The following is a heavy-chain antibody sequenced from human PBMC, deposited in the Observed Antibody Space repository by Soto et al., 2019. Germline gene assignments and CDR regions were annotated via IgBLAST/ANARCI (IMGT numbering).Heavy chain of an antibody. Sequence: CKTYGDTFSSYAMHWVRQAPGQRLEWMGWINAGNGNTKYSQKFQGRVTFTRDTPASTAYMELTSLRSEDTAVYYCAKDKGPYAESPTGHYYYGLDVWGQGNTVTVYS. CDR3: AKDKGPYAESPTGHYYYGLDV. CDR1: GDTFSSYA. V-gene: IGHV1-3*01. J-gene: IGHJ6*02. CDR2: INAGNGNT. D-gene: IGHD4-17*01.